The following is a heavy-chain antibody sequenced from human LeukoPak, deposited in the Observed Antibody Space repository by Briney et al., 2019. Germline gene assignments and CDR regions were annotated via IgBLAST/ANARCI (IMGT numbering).Heavy chain of an antibody. D-gene: IGHD3-16*02. Sequence: EASVKVSCKVSGYSLTELSMHWVRQAPGKGLEWVGGFSPGDGETIYAQRFQGRVTMTEATSTDTAYMELRSLTYEDTAVYYCATRLGGFSSRDAFNIWGQGTMVTVPS. CDR3: ATRLGGFSSRDAFNI. CDR2: FSPGDGET. J-gene: IGHJ3*02. V-gene: IGHV1-24*01. CDR1: GYSLTELS.